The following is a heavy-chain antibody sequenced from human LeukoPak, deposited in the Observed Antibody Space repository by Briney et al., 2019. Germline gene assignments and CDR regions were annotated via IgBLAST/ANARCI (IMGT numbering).Heavy chain of an antibody. J-gene: IGHJ3*02. V-gene: IGHV3-20*04. Sequence: GGSLRLSCAASGFTFDDYGMSWVRQAPGKGLEWVSGINWNGGSTGYADSVKGRFTISRDNAKNSLYLQMNSLRAEDTALYYCARSYSGSYPGAFDIWGQGTMVTVSS. CDR1: GFTFDDYG. CDR3: ARSYSGSYPGAFDI. CDR2: INWNGGST. D-gene: IGHD1-26*01.